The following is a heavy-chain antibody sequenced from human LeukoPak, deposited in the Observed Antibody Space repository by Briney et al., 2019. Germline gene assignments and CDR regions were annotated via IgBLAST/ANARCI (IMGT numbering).Heavy chain of an antibody. CDR1: GYTLTELS. CDR2: FDPEDGET. V-gene: IGHV1-24*01. CDR3: ARGYSSSWAYYFDY. J-gene: IGHJ4*02. D-gene: IGHD6-13*01. Sequence: ASVKVSCKVSGYTLTELSMHWVRQAPGKGPEWMGGFDPEDGETIYAQKFQGRVTMTEDTSTDTAYMELSSLRSEDTAVYYSARGYSSSWAYYFDYWGQGTLVTVSS.